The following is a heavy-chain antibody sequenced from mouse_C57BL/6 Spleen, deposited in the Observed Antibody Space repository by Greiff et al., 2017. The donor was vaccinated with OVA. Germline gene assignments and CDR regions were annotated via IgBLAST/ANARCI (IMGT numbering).Heavy chain of an antibody. D-gene: IGHD2-3*01. CDR1: GYTFTDYE. CDR2: IDPETGGP. V-gene: IGHV1-15*01. J-gene: IGHJ3*01. Sequence: VQLQQSGAELVRPGASVTLSCKASGYTFTDYEMHWVKQTPVHGLEWIGAIDPETGGPAYNQKFKGKAILTADKSSSTAYMELRSLTSEDSADYDCTREGFYDGYYERFAYWGQGTLVTVSA. CDR3: TREGFYDGYYERFAY.